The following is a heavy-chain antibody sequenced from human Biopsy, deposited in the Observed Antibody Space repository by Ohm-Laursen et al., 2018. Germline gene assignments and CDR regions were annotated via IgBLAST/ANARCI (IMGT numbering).Heavy chain of an antibody. CDR1: GYTFTSYG. J-gene: IGHJ4*03. Sequence: ASVKVSCKASGYTFTSYGMNWVRQAPGQGLEWVGWISPYFGNTNSTQKLQARVTLSTETSTDTAYMELTSLRYDDTAIYYCVREGLDCAGGTCYSGPLDLWGQGTLITVSS. CDR2: ISPYFGNT. V-gene: IGHV1-18*01. D-gene: IGHD2-15*01. CDR3: VREGLDCAGGTCYSGPLDL.